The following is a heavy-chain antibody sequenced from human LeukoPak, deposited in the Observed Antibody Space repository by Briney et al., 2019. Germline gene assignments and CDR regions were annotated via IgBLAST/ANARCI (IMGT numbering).Heavy chain of an antibody. CDR1: GLSFTHAW. J-gene: IGHJ3*01. CDR2: IKGKPDGETR. D-gene: IGHD1-26*01. CDR3: ATDGIDAFDA. V-gene: IGHV3-15*01. Sequence: GGSLRLSCVASGLSFTHAWLSWVRQAPGKGLEWVGRIKGKPDGETRDYAAPVKGRFTISRDDSKDTVFLQMNSLKSEDTAVYYCATDGIDAFDAWGKGTMVIVSS.